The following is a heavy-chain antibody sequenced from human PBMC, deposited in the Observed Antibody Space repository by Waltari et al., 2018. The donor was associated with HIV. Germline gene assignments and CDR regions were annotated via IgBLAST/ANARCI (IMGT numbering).Heavy chain of an antibody. J-gene: IGHJ4*02. CDR1: GFSFGDYS. Sequence: EVQLVESGGGLVQPGRSLRLSGAASGFSFGDYSMSWVRQAPGKGVEWVGFIRSTTYGGTTEYAASVKGRFTISRDDSKSIAYLQMKSLKTEDTAVYYCTKAVAGFYYFDYWGQGTQVTVSS. V-gene: IGHV3-49*04. CDR3: TKAVAGFYYFDY. CDR2: IRSTTYGGTT. D-gene: IGHD6-19*01.